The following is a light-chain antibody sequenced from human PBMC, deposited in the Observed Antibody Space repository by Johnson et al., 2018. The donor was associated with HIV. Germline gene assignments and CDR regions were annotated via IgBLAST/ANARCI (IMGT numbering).Light chain of an antibody. V-gene: IGLV1-51*02. J-gene: IGLJ1*01. CDR2: ENN. CDR1: SSNIGDNY. CDR3: GTWDNSLVPVYV. Sequence: QSVLTQSPSVSAAPGQKVTISCSGSSSNIGDNYVSWYQQLPGTAPKLLIYENNQRPSGIPDRFSGSKSGTSATLGITGLQTGDEADYYCGTWDNSLVPVYVFGTGTKVTVL.